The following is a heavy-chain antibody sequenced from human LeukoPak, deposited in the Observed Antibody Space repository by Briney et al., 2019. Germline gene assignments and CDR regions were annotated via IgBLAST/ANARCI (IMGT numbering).Heavy chain of an antibody. Sequence: GGSLRLSCAASGFTVSSNYMSWVRQAPGKGLEWVSVIYSGGSTYCADSVKGRFTISRDNSKNTLYLQMNSLRAEDTAVYYCAGEMYYYDSSGYYAPWGQGTLVTASS. V-gene: IGHV3-53*01. J-gene: IGHJ5*02. CDR1: GFTVSSNY. D-gene: IGHD3-22*01. CDR2: IYSGGST. CDR3: AGEMYYYDSSGYYAP.